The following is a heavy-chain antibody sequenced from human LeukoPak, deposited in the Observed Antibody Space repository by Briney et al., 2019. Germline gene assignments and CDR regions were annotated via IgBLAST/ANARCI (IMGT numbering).Heavy chain of an antibody. Sequence: GGSLRLSCAASGFTFSSYGMHWARQAPGKGLEWVAFIRYDGSNKYYADSVKGRFTISRDNSKNALYLQMNSLRAEDTAVYYCARGPPYCSGGSCYRDSFDYWGQGTLVTVSS. CDR1: GFTFSSYG. CDR2: IRYDGSNK. D-gene: IGHD2-15*01. V-gene: IGHV3-30*02. J-gene: IGHJ4*02. CDR3: ARGPPYCSGGSCYRDSFDY.